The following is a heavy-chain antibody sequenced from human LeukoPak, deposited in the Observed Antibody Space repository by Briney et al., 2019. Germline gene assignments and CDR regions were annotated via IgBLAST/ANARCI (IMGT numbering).Heavy chain of an antibody. CDR3: ARLFVRGVPDY. CDR1: GGSISSYY. D-gene: IGHD3-10*02. CDR2: IHYSGST. Sequence: PSETLSLTCTVSGGSISSYYWSWIRQPPGKGLEWIGYIHYSGSTNYNPSLKSRVTISVDTSKNQFSLKLSSVTAADTAVYYCARLFVRGVPDYWGQGTLVTVSS. V-gene: IGHV4-59*08. J-gene: IGHJ4*02.